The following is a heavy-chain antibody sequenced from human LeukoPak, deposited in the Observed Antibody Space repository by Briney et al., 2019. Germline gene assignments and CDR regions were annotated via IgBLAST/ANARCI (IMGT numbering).Heavy chain of an antibody. CDR2: IGEDGSTT. D-gene: IGHD3-9*01. V-gene: IGHV3-43*02. CDR1: GIAFENYA. J-gene: IGHJ6*02. CDR3: AKGFSILTSKHYFYYHGFDV. Sequence: GGSLRLSCAASGIAFENYAMNWVRQAPGKGLEWVSLIGEDGSTTWYADSVKGRFTISRDNGKNSLYLHMNSLRPEDTALYYCAKGFSILTSKHYFYYHGFDVWGQGTPVIVSS.